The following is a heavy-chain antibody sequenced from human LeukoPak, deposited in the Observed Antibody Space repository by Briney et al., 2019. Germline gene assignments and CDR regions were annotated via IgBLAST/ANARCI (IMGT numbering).Heavy chain of an antibody. V-gene: IGHV1-69*13. D-gene: IGHD6-13*01. Sequence: SVKVSCKASGGTFSSYAISWARQAPGQGLEWMGGIIPIFGTANYAQKFQGRVTITADESTSTAYMELSSLRSEDTAVYYCARGSRIAAAGTHFDYWGQGTLVTVSS. J-gene: IGHJ4*02. CDR3: ARGSRIAAAGTHFDY. CDR1: GGTFSSYA. CDR2: IIPIFGTA.